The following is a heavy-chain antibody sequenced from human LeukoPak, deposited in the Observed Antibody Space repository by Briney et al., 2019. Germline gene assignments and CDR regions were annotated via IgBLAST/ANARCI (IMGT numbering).Heavy chain of an antibody. Sequence: GGSLRLTCAASGVTISSYSWSWVRQAPGKGLEWISSISSSSSYIYYADSVKGRFTISRDNHTNSRYLQMYSLRAQHTAAYYCASDLWSFEPNWFEPCGQGTLVTVSS. D-gene: IGHD3-3*01. V-gene: IGHV3-21*06. CDR2: ISSSSSYI. CDR3: ASDLWSFEPNWFEP. J-gene: IGHJ5*02. CDR1: GVTISSYS.